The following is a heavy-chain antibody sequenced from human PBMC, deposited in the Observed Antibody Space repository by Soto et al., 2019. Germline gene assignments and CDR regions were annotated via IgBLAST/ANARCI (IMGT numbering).Heavy chain of an antibody. D-gene: IGHD1-1*01. Sequence: SETLSLTCTVSGGSISSGGYYWSWIRQHPGRGLEWIGYIYYSGSTYYNPSLKSRVTISVDTSKNQFSLKLSSVTAADKAVYYCERFCVHPLNWFDPWGQGTLVTVSS. CDR2: IYYSGST. V-gene: IGHV4-31*03. CDR3: ERFCVHPLNWFDP. CDR1: GGSISSGGYY. J-gene: IGHJ5*02.